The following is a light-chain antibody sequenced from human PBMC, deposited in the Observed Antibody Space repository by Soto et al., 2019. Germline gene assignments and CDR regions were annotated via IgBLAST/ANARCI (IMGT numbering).Light chain of an antibody. CDR1: QSFTSNY. CDR2: GAS. V-gene: IGKV3-20*01. J-gene: IGKJ1*01. CDR3: QQYGSSPTT. Sequence: EIVLTQSPGTLSFSPGERATLSCRSSQSFTSNYLAWYQQKPGQAPRLLIFGASIRDTGIPDRFSGSGSGTDFTLTISRLEPEDFAVYHCQQYGSSPTTFAQGTKVDIK.